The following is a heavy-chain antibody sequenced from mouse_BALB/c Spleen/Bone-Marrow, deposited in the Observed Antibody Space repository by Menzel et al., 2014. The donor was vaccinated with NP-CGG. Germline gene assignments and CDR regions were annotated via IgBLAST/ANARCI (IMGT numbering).Heavy chain of an antibody. CDR2: IYPGNVNT. CDR1: GYTFTSYY. J-gene: IGHJ4*01. CDR3: ARGDYYRSPMDY. D-gene: IGHD2-14*01. Sequence: QVQLQQPGPELVKPGSPVRISCKASGYTFTSYYIHWVKQRPGQGLEWIGWIYPGNVNTNYNEKFEDKATLTADKSSSTAYMHLSSLTSEDSAVYFCARGDYYRSPMDYWGQGTSVTVSS. V-gene: IGHV1S56*01.